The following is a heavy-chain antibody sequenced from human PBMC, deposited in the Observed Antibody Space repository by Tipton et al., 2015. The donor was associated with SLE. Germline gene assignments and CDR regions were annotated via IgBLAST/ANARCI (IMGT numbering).Heavy chain of an antibody. Sequence: GLVKPSETLSLMCTVSGVSISSHYWTWIRRPPGKGLEWIGYIHYSGSTSYNPSLKSRVTISVDTSKNQFSLKLSSVTAADTAVYYCARERHDILTGVDAFDIWGQGTMVTVSS. CDR1: GVSISSHY. D-gene: IGHD3-9*01. J-gene: IGHJ3*02. CDR2: IHYSGST. V-gene: IGHV4-59*11. CDR3: ARERHDILTGVDAFDI.